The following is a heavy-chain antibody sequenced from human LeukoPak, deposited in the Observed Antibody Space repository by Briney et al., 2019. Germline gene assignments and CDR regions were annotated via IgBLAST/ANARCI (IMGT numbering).Heavy chain of an antibody. D-gene: IGHD6-13*01. Sequence: SVKVSCKASGGTFSSYAISWVRQAPGQGLEWMGGIIPIFGTANYAQKFQGRVTITTDESTSTAYMELSSLRSEDTVVYYCASGLTAGTKGWFDPWGQGTLVTVSS. V-gene: IGHV1-69*05. CDR2: IIPIFGTA. CDR1: GGTFSSYA. CDR3: ASGLTAGTKGWFDP. J-gene: IGHJ5*02.